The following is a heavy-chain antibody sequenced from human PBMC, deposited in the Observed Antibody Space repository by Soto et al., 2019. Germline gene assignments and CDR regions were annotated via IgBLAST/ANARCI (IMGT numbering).Heavy chain of an antibody. J-gene: IGHJ6*03. CDR1: GDSVSSNSAA. CDR3: ARRVQFPQNVYDYYYYMDV. V-gene: IGHV6-1*01. Sequence: PSQTLSLTCVISGDSVSSNSAAWNWIRLSPSRGLEWLARTYYRSRWYNDYAVSVRSRITVNPDTSKNQFSLKLSSVTAADTAVYYCARRVQFPQNVYDYYYYMDVWGKGTTVTVSS. D-gene: IGHD4-4*01. CDR2: TYYRSRWYN.